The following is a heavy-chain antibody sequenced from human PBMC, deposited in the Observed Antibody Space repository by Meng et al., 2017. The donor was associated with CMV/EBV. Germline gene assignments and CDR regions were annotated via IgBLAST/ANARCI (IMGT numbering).Heavy chain of an antibody. CDR1: GFTFSSYS. V-gene: IGHV3-48*04. CDR3: ARDGGAYYYDSSGYFYGMDV. D-gene: IGHD3-22*01. Sequence: GESLKISCAASGFTFSSYSMNWVRQAPGKGLEWVSYISSSSTIYYADSVKGRFTISRDNAKNSLYLQMNSLRAEDTAVYYCARDGGAYYYDSSGYFYGMDVWGQGTTVTVSS. J-gene: IGHJ6*02. CDR2: ISSSSTI.